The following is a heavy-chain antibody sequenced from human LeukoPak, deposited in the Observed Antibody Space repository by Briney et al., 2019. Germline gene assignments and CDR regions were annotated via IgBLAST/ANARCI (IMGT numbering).Heavy chain of an antibody. D-gene: IGHD3-22*01. CDR1: GFAFSDYW. CDR3: ATPLDYYDSSGYHQGGD. J-gene: IGHJ4*01. Sequence: GGSLSLSCAASGFAFSDYWIHWVRHAPGKGLVWVSRINTDGSITNSAKSVKGRFDISRDNAKNTLYLQIRRLRQEDTAVYYCATPLDYYDSSGYHQGGDWGQGTPVTVYS. CDR2: INTDGSIT. V-gene: IGHV3-74*01.